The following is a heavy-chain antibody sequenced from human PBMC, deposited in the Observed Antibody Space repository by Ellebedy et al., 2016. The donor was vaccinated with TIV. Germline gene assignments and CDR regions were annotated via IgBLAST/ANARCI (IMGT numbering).Heavy chain of an antibody. J-gene: IGHJ4*02. Sequence: GESLKIPCAASGFSSSSYGMHWVRQAPGKGLEWVAFIRSDGSDGNNKYYTDSVEGRFTISRDNSKNIVYLQTNSLRAEDTAVYYCARDRWPYFCDCWGQGTLVTVSS. CDR3: ARDRWPYFCDC. V-gene: IGHV3-30*02. CDR1: GFSSSSYG. CDR2: IRSDGSDGNNK. D-gene: IGHD4-23*01.